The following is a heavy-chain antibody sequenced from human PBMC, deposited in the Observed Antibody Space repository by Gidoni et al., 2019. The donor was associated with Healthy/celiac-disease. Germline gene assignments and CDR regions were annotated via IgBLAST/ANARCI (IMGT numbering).Heavy chain of an antibody. J-gene: IGHJ4*02. V-gene: IGHV3-23*01. CDR3: AKVLWLVTSYFDY. D-gene: IGHD6-19*01. CDR2: ISGSGGST. Sequence: EVQLLESGGGLVQPGGSLRPSCAASGFPFSSYAMSWVRQAPGKGLEWVSAISGSGGSTYYADSVKGRFTISRDNSKNTLYLQMNSLRAEDTAVYYCAKVLWLVTSYFDYWGQGTLVTVSS. CDR1: GFPFSSYA.